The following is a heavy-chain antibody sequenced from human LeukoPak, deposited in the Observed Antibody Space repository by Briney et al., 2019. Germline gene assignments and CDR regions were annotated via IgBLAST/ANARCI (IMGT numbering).Heavy chain of an antibody. D-gene: IGHD6-19*01. V-gene: IGHV3-23*01. CDR3: ARPTSGWYAGGFDY. J-gene: IGHJ4*02. CDR2: LSFSGLTT. Sequence: GGSLRLSCAASGFTFINYAMSWVRQAPGKGLEWVSALSFSGLTTYYADSVRGRFTISRDNSKSTLYLQMNSLRAEDTALYYCARPTSGWYAGGFDYWGQGTLVTVSS. CDR1: GFTFINYA.